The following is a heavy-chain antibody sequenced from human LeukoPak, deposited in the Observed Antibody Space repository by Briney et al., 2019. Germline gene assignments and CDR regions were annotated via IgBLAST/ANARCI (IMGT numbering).Heavy chain of an antibody. CDR3: ARHSSWAHYYYYYMDV. Sequence: XGXXYSXXXYWIGWVRQMPGKGLEWMGIIYPGDSDTRYSPSFQGQVTISAEKSISTAYLQWSSLKASDTAMYYCARHSSWAHYYYYYMDVWGKGTTVTVSS. J-gene: IGHJ6*03. V-gene: IGHV5-51*01. D-gene: IGHD6-6*01. CDR1: XYSXXXYW. CDR2: IYPGDSDT.